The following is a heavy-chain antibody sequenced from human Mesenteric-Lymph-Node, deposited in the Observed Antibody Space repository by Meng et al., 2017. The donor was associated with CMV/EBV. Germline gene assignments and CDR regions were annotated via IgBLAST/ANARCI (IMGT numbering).Heavy chain of an antibody. J-gene: IGHJ4*02. D-gene: IGHD3-22*01. CDR1: YS. V-gene: IGHV3-21*01. CDR3: ARGKRDYPDSGDYHSYYIDY. CDR2: IDSTSSYI. Sequence: YSVNWVRQAPGKGLEWVSSIDSTSSYIYYAGSVEGRFTISRDNAENSLYLQVNSLRVEDTAVYYCARGKRDYPDSGDYHSYYIDYWGQGVLVTVSS.